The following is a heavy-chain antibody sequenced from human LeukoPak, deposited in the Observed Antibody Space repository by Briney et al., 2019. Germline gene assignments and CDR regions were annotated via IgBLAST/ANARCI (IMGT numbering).Heavy chain of an antibody. D-gene: IGHD2-2*01. Sequence: ASVKVSCKASGYTFTSYDINWVRQATGQGLEWMGWMNPNSGNTGYAQKFQGRVTITRNTSISTAYMELSSLRSEDTAVYYCARGRYCSRTSCHRGGNWFDPWGQGTLVSVSS. CDR3: ARGRYCSRTSCHRGGNWFDP. CDR1: GYTFTSYD. V-gene: IGHV1-8*03. J-gene: IGHJ5*02. CDR2: MNPNSGNT.